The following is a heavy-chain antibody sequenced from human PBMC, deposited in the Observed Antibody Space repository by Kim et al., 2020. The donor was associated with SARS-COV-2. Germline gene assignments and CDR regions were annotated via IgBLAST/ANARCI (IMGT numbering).Heavy chain of an antibody. Sequence: SETLSLTCTVSGGSVSSGSYYWSWIRQPPGKGLEWIGYIYYSGSTNYNPSLKSRVTISVDTSKNQFSLKLSSVTAADTAVYYCARDQRRRIAAAGTPGREVAYYGMDVWGQGTTVTVSS. J-gene: IGHJ6*02. CDR1: GGSVSSGSYY. CDR3: ARDQRRRIAAAGTPGREVAYYGMDV. CDR2: IYYSGST. V-gene: IGHV4-61*01. D-gene: IGHD6-13*01.